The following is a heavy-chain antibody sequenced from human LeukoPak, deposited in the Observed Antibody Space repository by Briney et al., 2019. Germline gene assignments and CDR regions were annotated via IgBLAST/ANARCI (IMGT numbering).Heavy chain of an antibody. J-gene: IGHJ4*02. D-gene: IGHD3-22*01. V-gene: IGHV3-23*01. CDR3: AKDLSSGYYYACDY. CDR2: ISGSGGST. Sequence: GGSLRLSCAASGFTFSSYAMSWVRQAPGQGLEWVSAISGSGGSTYYADSVKGRFTISRDNSKNTLYLQMNSLRAEDTAVYYCAKDLSSGYYYACDYWGQGTLVTVSS. CDR1: GFTFSSYA.